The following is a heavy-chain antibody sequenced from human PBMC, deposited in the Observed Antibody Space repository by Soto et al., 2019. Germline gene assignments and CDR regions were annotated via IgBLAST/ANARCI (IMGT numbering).Heavy chain of an antibody. CDR3: ARGMGRYFDI. V-gene: IGHV4-4*07. D-gene: IGHD2-8*01. CDR1: GDSIGNFY. Sequence: GPVDPSETLSLTCAISGDSIGNFYWSWIRQPAGKGLESLGRLSASGRTNYSPSLQSRVTMSLDRSKNRFSLRLTSVSAADTAVYFCARGMGRYFDIWGRGTLVTSPQ. J-gene: IGHJ2*01. CDR2: LSASGRT.